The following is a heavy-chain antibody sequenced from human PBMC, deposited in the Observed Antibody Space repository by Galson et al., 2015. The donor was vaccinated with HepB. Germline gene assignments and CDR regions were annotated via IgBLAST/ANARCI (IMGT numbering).Heavy chain of an antibody. D-gene: IGHD4-17*01. CDR2: INPSGGST. J-gene: IGHJ6*02. Sequence: SVKVSCKASGYTFTSYYMHWVRQAPGQGLEWMGIINPSGGSTSYAQKFQGRVTMTRDTSTSTVYMELSSLRSEDTAVYYCARDRYTTVTIRQDDYYGMDVWGQGTTVTVSS. V-gene: IGHV1-46*01. CDR1: GYTFTSYY. CDR3: ARDRYTTVTIRQDDYYGMDV.